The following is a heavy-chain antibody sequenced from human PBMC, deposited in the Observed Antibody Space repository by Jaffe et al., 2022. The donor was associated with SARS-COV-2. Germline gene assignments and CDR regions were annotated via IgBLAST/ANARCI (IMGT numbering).Heavy chain of an antibody. V-gene: IGHV4-59*01. Sequence: QVQLQESGPGLVKPSETLSLTCTVSGGSISSYYWSWIRQPPGKGLEWIGYIYYSGSTNYNPSLKSRVTISVDTSKNQFSLKLSSVTAADTAVYYCARERGPYQQQLGRNSRVNWFDPWGQGTLVTVSS. CDR2: IYYSGST. J-gene: IGHJ5*02. CDR1: GGSISSYY. D-gene: IGHD6-13*01. CDR3: ARERGPYQQQLGRNSRVNWFDP.